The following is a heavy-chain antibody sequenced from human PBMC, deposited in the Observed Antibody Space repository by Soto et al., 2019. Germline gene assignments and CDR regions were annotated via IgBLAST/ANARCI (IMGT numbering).Heavy chain of an antibody. D-gene: IGHD3-16*01. CDR2: IWHDGGNK. CDR3: ARDGDVNTGFGKDY. CDR1: GFTFSSYG. Sequence: QVLLVESGGGVVRPGRSLRLSCAASGFTFSSYGMHWVRQAPGKGLEWVAFIWHDGGNKFYAESVKGRFTISRDNSKNTLYLQMTSLSAEDTAMYYCARDGDVNTGFGKDYWGQGTLVTVSS. V-gene: IGHV3-33*01. J-gene: IGHJ4*02.